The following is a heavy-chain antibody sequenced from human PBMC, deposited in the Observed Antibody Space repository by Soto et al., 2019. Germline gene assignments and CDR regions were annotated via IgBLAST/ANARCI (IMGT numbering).Heavy chain of an antibody. D-gene: IGHD2-8*01. CDR2: ISYDGSNK. Sequence: GGSLRLSCAASGFTFSSYGMHWVRQAPGKGLEWVAVISYDGSNKYYADSVKGRFTISRDNSKNTLYLQMNSLRAEDTAVYYCAKDRIVLPLDYWGQGTLVTVSS. V-gene: IGHV3-30*18. J-gene: IGHJ4*02. CDR3: AKDRIVLPLDY. CDR1: GFTFSSYG.